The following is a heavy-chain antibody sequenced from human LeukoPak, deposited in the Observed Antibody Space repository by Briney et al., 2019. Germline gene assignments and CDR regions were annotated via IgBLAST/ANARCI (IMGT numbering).Heavy chain of an antibody. D-gene: IGHD6-13*01. Sequence: GGSLRLSCAASGFTFSSYEMNWVRQAPGKGLEWVSSIVGSSSTYYADSLKGRFTISRDNAKNSLYLQMNSLRAEDTAVYYCARIGAGSSRDYWGQGTLVTVSS. V-gene: IGHV3-21*01. CDR2: IVGSSST. CDR3: ARIGAGSSRDY. CDR1: GFTFSSYE. J-gene: IGHJ4*02.